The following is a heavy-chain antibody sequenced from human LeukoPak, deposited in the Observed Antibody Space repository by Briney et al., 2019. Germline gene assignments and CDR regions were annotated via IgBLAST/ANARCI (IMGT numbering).Heavy chain of an antibody. CDR2: ITGTGGST. CDR1: GFTFSSYA. J-gene: IGHJ5*02. CDR3: ATRGYCSGTSCYAPQP. D-gene: IGHD2-2*01. Sequence: GGSLRLPCAASGFTFSSYAMSWVRQAPGKGLEWVSAITGTGGSTYYADSVKGRFTISRDNSKNTLYLQMNSLRAEDTAVYYCATRGYCSGTSCYAPQPWGQGTLVTISS. V-gene: IGHV3-23*01.